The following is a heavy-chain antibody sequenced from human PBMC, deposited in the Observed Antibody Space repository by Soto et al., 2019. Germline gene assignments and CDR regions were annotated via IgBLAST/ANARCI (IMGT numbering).Heavy chain of an antibody. CDR1: GGSISSSDYY. J-gene: IGHJ6*02. CDR2: IYYSGST. Sequence: SETLSLTCTVSGGSISSSDYYWGWIRQPPGKGLEWIGSIYYSGSTYYNPSLKSRVTISVDTSKNQFSLKLSSVTAADTAVYYCARQLPPAAYYYYDMGVWGQGTTVTVSS. V-gene: IGHV4-39*01. CDR3: ARQLPPAAYYYYDMGV. D-gene: IGHD2-2*01.